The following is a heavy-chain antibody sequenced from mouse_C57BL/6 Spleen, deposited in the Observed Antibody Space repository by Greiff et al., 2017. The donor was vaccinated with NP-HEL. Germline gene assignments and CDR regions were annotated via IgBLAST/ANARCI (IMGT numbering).Heavy chain of an antibody. CDR3: ARERLGRGFAY. Sequence: EVKLVESGPGLVKPSQSLSLTCSVTGYSITSGYYWNWIRQFPGNKLEWMGYISYDGSNNYNPSLKNRISITRDTSKNQFFLKLNSVTTEDTATYYCARERLGRGFAYWGQGTLVTVSA. CDR1: GYSITSGYY. D-gene: IGHD4-1*01. J-gene: IGHJ3*01. V-gene: IGHV3-6*01. CDR2: ISYDGSN.